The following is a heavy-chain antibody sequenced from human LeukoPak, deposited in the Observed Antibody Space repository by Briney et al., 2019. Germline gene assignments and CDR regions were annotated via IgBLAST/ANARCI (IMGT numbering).Heavy chain of an antibody. Sequence: SETLSLTCTVSGGSISSGGYYWSWIRQPPGKGLEWIGYIYHSGSTYYNPSLKSRVTISVDRSKNQFSLKLSSVTAADTAVYYCARGGYSGYDLFDYWGQGTLVTVSS. CDR2: IYHSGST. CDR1: GGSISSGGYY. V-gene: IGHV4-30-2*01. D-gene: IGHD5-12*01. J-gene: IGHJ4*02. CDR3: ARGGYSGYDLFDY.